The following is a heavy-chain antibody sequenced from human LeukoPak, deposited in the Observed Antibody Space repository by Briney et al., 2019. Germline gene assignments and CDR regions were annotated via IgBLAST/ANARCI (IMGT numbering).Heavy chain of an antibody. CDR2: INPSCGST. CDR3: ARGRKSRGLHRGGYYYYMDV. D-gene: IGHD4-11*01. CDR1: GYTFTSYY. V-gene: IGHV1-46*01. J-gene: IGHJ6*03. Sequence: SVTLSFNSSGYTFTSYYIHWLRQSPGQRLEWLGIINPSCGSTSYAQKFQGRVSMTRDMSTSTVYMELSRLRSEDTAVYYCARGRKSRGLHRGGYYYYMDVWGKGTTVTVSS.